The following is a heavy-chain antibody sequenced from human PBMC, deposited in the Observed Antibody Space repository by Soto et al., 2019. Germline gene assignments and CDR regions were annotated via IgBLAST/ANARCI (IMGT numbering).Heavy chain of an antibody. CDR1: GYTFTSYG. CDR2: ISAYNGNT. J-gene: IGHJ5*02. D-gene: IGHD6-25*01. Sequence: GASVKVSCKASGYTFTSYGISWVRQAPGQGLEWMGWISAYNGNTNYAQKLQGRVTMTTDTSTSTAYMELRSLRSDDTAVYYCARDGTIAGATYNWFDPWGQGTLVTVSS. CDR3: ARDGTIAGATYNWFDP. V-gene: IGHV1-18*01.